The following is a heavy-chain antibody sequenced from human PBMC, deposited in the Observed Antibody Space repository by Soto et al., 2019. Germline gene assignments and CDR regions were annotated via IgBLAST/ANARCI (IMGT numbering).Heavy chain of an antibody. CDR2: IWYDGSNK. CDR3: ARDQAVPDPNYGMDV. D-gene: IGHD6-19*01. J-gene: IGHJ6*02. Sequence: GGSLRLSCAASGFTFSSYGMHWVRQAPGKGLEWVAVIWYDGSNKYYADSVKGRFTISRDNSKNTLYLQMNSLRAEDTAVYYCARDQAVPDPNYGMDVWGQGTTVTVSS. V-gene: IGHV3-33*01. CDR1: GFTFSSYG.